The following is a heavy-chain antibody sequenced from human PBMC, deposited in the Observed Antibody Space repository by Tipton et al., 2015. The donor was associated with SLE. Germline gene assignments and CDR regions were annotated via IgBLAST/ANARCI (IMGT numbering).Heavy chain of an antibody. V-gene: IGHV4-38-2*02. J-gene: IGHJ3*02. CDR2: IYHSGST. D-gene: IGHD3-22*01. Sequence: TLSLTCAVSGYSISSGYYWGWIRQPPGKGLEWIGSIYHSGSTYYNPSLKSRVTISVDTSKNQFSLKLSSVTAADTAVYYCARDLQGPWYYYDSSGYYSAFVIWGQGTMVTVSS. CDR3: ARDLQGPWYYYDSSGYYSAFVI. CDR1: GYSISSGYY.